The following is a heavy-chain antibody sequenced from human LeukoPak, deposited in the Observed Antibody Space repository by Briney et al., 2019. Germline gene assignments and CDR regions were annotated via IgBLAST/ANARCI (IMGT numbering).Heavy chain of an antibody. Sequence: GGSLRLSCAASGFTFSTYAMSWVRQAPGKGLEWVSAISGSGGSTYYADSVKGRFTISRDNSKNTLYLQMNSLRAEDTAVYYCAKTPHYYGSGSYYFDYWGQGTLVTVSS. CDR1: GFTFSTYA. J-gene: IGHJ4*02. CDR2: ISGSGGST. V-gene: IGHV3-23*01. D-gene: IGHD3-10*01. CDR3: AKTPHYYGSGSYYFDY.